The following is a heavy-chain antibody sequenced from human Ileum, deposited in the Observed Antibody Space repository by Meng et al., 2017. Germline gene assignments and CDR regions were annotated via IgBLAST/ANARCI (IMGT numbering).Heavy chain of an antibody. J-gene: IGHJ4*02. V-gene: IGHV4-61*01. CDR1: GGYVSSASYY. CDR3: ARFYGSGTFEVHDY. D-gene: IGHD3-10*01. CDR2: IHYSGSR. Sequence: VPLQESGPGLVRPSETLSLTCNVSGGYVSSASYYWSWIRQPPGKGLEWIGLIHYSGSRNYNPSLKSRVTMSVDTSKNQVSLRLTSVTAADTAVYYCARFYGSGTFEVHDYWGQGTLVTVSS.